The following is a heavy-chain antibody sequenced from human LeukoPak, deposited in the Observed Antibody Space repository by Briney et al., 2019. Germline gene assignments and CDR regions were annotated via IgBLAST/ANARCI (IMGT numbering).Heavy chain of an antibody. CDR1: GDSVSSKSAA. CDR3: ARDYGSGSYYNPEGYYYYMDV. V-gene: IGHV6-1*01. Sequence: SQTLSLTCAISGDSVSSKSAAWNWIRQSPSRGLEWLGRTYYRSKWYNDYAVSVKSRITINPDTSKNQFSLQLNSVTPEDTAVYYCARDYGSGSYYNPEGYYYYMDVWGKGTTVTISS. D-gene: IGHD3-10*01. CDR2: TYYRSKWYN. J-gene: IGHJ6*03.